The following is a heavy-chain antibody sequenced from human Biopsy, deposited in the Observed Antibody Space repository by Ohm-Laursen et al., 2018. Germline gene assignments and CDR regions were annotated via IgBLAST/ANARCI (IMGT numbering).Heavy chain of an antibody. J-gene: IGHJ2*01. CDR2: IYYTGNT. Sequence: TLSLTCAVSGDSISSYYWSWIRQPPGKGLQWIGYIYYTGNTDYNPSLQSRVTISVDTSKNHFSLRLRSMTLADTAMYYCARDRGYYSDRTVPGYFDLWGRDTLVTVSS. D-gene: IGHD3-22*01. CDR1: GDSISSYY. V-gene: IGHV4-59*01. CDR3: ARDRGYYSDRTVPGYFDL.